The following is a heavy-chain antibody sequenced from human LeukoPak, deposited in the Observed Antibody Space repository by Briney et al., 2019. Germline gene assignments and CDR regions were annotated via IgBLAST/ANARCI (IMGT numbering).Heavy chain of an antibody. V-gene: IGHV1-2*02. D-gene: IGHD6-13*01. Sequence: GASVKVSCKASGYTFTGYYMHWVRQAPGQGLEWMGWINPNSGGTNYAQKFQGRATMTTDTSTSTAYMELRSLRSDDTAVYYCAGYSSSWLARRGYYYYYGMDVWGQGTTVTVSS. CDR2: INPNSGGT. J-gene: IGHJ6*02. CDR3: AGYSSSWLARRGYYYYYGMDV. CDR1: GYTFTGYY.